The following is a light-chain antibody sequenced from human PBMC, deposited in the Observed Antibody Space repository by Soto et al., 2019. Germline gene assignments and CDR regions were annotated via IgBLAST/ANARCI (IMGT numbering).Light chain of an antibody. CDR3: CSDTGSSTS. CDR1: SSDVGSYNL. CDR2: EGN. Sequence: QSALTQPASVSGSPGQSITMSCAGASSDVGSYNLVSWYQQYPGKAPKLIIYEGNKRPSGVSNRFSGSGSGNTASLTISGLQAEDAADYYCCSDTGSSTSFGGGTKLTVL. V-gene: IGLV2-23*01. J-gene: IGLJ3*02.